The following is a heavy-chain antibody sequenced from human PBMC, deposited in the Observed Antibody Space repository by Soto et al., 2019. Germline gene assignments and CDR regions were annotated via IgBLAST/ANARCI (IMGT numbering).Heavy chain of an antibody. V-gene: IGHV3-23*01. D-gene: IGHD3-3*01. CDR1: GFTFSSYA. Sequence: EVQLLESGGGLVQPGGSLRLSCAASGFTFSSYAMSWVRQAPGKGLEWVSAISGSGGSTYYADSVKGRFTISRDNSKNTLYLQMNSLRAEDTAVYYCAKVGFWSGYSALDYYYYYGMDVWGQGTTVTVSS. CDR3: AKVGFWSGYSALDYYYYYGMDV. CDR2: ISGSGGST. J-gene: IGHJ6*02.